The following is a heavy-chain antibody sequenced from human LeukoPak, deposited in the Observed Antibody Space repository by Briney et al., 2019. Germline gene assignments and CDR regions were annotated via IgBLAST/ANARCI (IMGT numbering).Heavy chain of an antibody. J-gene: IGHJ5*02. D-gene: IGHD4-17*01. CDR1: GGSISSGDYY. V-gene: IGHV4-30-4*08. Sequence: SSETLSLTCTVSGGSISSGDYYWSWIRQPPGKGLEWIGYIYYSGSTYYNPSLKSRVTISVDTSKNQFSLKLSSVTAADTAVYYCARDEVTTSHWFDPWGQGTLVTVSS. CDR2: IYYSGST. CDR3: ARDEVTTSHWFDP.